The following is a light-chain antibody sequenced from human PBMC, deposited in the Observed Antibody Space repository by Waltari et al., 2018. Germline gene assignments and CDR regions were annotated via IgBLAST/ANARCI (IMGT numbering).Light chain of an antibody. J-gene: IGKJ1*01. CDR3: QMYVRLPVT. V-gene: IGKV3-20*01. CDR2: GAS. CDR1: QSVSRV. Sequence: EIVLTQSPGTLSLSPGERATLSCRASQSVSRVLAWYQQRPGQAPRLLIYGASNRATGIPDRFSGNGSGTDFNLTISRLEPEDFAMYYCQMYVRLPVTFGQGTKVEIK.